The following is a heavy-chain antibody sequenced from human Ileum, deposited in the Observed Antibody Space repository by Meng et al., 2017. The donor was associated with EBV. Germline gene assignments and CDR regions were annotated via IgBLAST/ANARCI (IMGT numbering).Heavy chain of an antibody. Sequence: VRLQQWGTGLLKPSETLSLTCAVYGGSFNDYYWTWLRQPPGKGLEWIGEIDQSGYTKFNPSLSSRATISRDTSNNQFSLRLNSVPAADTALYYCARYGRCNGNSFYCFDPWGQGTLVTVSS. D-gene: IGHD4-23*01. CDR2: IDQSGYT. V-gene: IGHV4-34*01. J-gene: IGHJ5*02. CDR3: ARYGRCNGNSFYCFDP. CDR1: GGSFNDYY.